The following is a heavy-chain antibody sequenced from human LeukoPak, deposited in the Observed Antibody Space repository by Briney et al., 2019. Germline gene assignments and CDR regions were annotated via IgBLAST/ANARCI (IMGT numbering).Heavy chain of an antibody. CDR2: ISSSGSTR. D-gene: IGHD4-17*01. CDR1: GFTFSDYY. Sequence: GGSLRLSCAASGFTFSDYYMSWIRQAPGKGLEWVSHISSSGSTRYYADSVKGRFTISRDNAKNSLYLQMNSLRAEDTAVYYCARQVYGDYIPRYFDYWGQGTLVTVSS. J-gene: IGHJ4*02. V-gene: IGHV3-11*01. CDR3: ARQVYGDYIPRYFDY.